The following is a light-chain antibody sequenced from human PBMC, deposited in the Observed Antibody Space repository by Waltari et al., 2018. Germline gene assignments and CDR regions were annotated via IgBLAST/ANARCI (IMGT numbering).Light chain of an antibody. CDR1: SSNIGSGYD. Sequence: QSVLTQPPSVSGAPGQTVTISCTGRSSNIGSGYDVHWYQHLPRRAPKLLIYVNRNRPSGVPDRFSASRSGTSASLAITGLRPDDEADYYCQSYDSSLNGRVFGGGTRVTVL. CDR3: QSYDSSLNGRV. V-gene: IGLV1-40*01. J-gene: IGLJ3*02. CDR2: VNR.